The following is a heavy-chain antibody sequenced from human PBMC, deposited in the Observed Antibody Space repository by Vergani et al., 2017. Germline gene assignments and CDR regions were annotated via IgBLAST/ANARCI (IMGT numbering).Heavy chain of an antibody. J-gene: IGHJ2*01. CDR1: GGSISSGSYY. CDR3: ARDSAAAAAREGLYWYFDL. D-gene: IGHD6-13*01. Sequence: QVQLQESGPGLVKPSQTLSLTCTVSGGSISSGSYYWSWIRQPAGKGLEWIGRIYTSGSTNYNPSLKIRVTISVDTSKNQFSLKLSSVTAADTAVYYCARDSAAAAAREGLYWYFDLWGRGTLVTVSS. CDR2: IYTSGST. V-gene: IGHV4-61*02.